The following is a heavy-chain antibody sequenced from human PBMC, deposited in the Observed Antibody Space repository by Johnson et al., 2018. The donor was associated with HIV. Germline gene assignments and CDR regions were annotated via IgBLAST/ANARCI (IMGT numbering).Heavy chain of an antibody. J-gene: IGHJ3*02. Sequence: QVQLLESGGGVVQPGRSLRLSCAASGFTFSSYAMHWFRQAPGKGLECVAVISSDGNNKFYSYSVKGRFTVSRDNSKNTLYLQMNSLRGDDTAVYYCARPAIVVLPAGAFDIWGPGTMVTVSS. CDR1: GFTFSSYA. CDR2: ISSDGNNK. CDR3: ARPAIVVLPAGAFDI. D-gene: IGHD2-2*01. V-gene: IGHV3-30*04.